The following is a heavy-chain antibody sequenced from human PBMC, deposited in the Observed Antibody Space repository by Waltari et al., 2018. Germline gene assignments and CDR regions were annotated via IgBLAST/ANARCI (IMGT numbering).Heavy chain of an antibody. V-gene: IGHV1-3*01. D-gene: IGHD3-9*01. CDR1: GYTFTSYA. J-gene: IGHJ4*02. CDR2: INAGNGNT. CDR3: ARSYDILTGYYTH. Sequence: QVQLVQSGAEVKKPGASVKVSCKASGYTFTSYAMHWVRQAPGQRLEWMGWINAGNGNTKYSQKFQGRVTITRDTSASTAYMELSSLRSEDTAVYYCARSYDILTGYYTHWGQGTLVTVSS.